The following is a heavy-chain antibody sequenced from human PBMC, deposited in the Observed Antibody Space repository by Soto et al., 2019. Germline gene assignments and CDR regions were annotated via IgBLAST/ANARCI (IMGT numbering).Heavy chain of an antibody. CDR3: ARGGGDYGDYLDY. J-gene: IGHJ4*02. CDR1: GFSFSTYW. Sequence: ELQLVESGGGLVQPGGSLRLSCVASGFSFSTYWMHWVRQAPGKGLVWVSRINTAGTTTPYADSVTGRFTISRDNAKNSLYLQMNSLRAEGTAVYFWARGGGDYGDYLDYWGQGALVTVSS. D-gene: IGHD4-17*01. CDR2: INTAGTTT. V-gene: IGHV3-74*01.